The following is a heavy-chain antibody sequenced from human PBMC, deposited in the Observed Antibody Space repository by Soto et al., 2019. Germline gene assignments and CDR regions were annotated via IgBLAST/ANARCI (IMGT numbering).Heavy chain of an antibody. CDR3: ARHEWGVTGTTLTTGFDP. Sequence: PETLSLTCTVSGGSISSSIYYWGWIRQPPGRGLEWIGSIYYSGSTYYNPSLKSRVTISVDTSKNQFSLKLSSVTAADTAVYYCARHEWGVTGTTLTTGFDPWGQGTLVTVS. D-gene: IGHD1-7*01. J-gene: IGHJ5*02. CDR1: GGSISSSIYY. V-gene: IGHV4-39*01. CDR2: IYYSGST.